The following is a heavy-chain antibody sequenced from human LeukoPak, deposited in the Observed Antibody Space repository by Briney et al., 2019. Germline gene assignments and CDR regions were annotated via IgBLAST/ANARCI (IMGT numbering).Heavy chain of an antibody. J-gene: IGHJ4*02. V-gene: IGHV3-23*01. CDR2: ISANGGKT. Sequence: GGSLRLSCAASGFTFRGYSMSWVRQAPGKGLEWVSTISANGGKTFYPDSVKGRFSISRDNSKNALYLQINTLRAEDTAVYYCAQDRLRYFGSGSVVQFWGQGTLVTVSS. CDR1: GFTFRGYS. CDR3: AQDRLRYFGSGSVVQF. D-gene: IGHD3-10*01.